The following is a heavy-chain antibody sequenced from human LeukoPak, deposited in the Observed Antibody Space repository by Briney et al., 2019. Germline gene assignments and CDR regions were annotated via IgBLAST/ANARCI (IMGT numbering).Heavy chain of an antibody. V-gene: IGHV3-7*01. CDR2: INENGRET. Sequence: GGSLRLSCAASGFIFGDFWMVWVRQAPGKGLEWVASINENGRETYYAASVTGRFTISRDTAKNSVYLQMSALRAEDTAVYYCARDGITCTREYWGQGALVTVSS. D-gene: IGHD1-7*01. CDR3: ARDGITCTREY. CDR1: GFIFGDFW. J-gene: IGHJ4*02.